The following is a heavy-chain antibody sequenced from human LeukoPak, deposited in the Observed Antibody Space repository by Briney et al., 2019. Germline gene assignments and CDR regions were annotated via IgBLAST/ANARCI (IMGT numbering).Heavy chain of an antibody. CDR1: GGSISSSSYY. Sequence: PETLSLTCTVSGGSISSSSYYWGWIRQPPGKGLEWIGSIYYSGSTYYNPSLKSRVTISVDTSKNQFSLKLSSVTAADTAVYYCARRYCSGGSCYWDDAFDIWGQGTMVTVSS. J-gene: IGHJ3*02. CDR2: IYYSGST. V-gene: IGHV4-39*01. CDR3: ARRYCSGGSCYWDDAFDI. D-gene: IGHD2-15*01.